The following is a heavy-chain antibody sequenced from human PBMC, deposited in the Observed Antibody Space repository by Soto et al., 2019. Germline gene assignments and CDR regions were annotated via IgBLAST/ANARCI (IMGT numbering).Heavy chain of an antibody. Sequence: GGSLRLSCAASGFTVSSNYMSWVRQAPGKGLEWVSVIYSGGSTYYADSVKGRFTVSRDNSKNTLYLQMNSLRAEDTAVYYCARADSSGYWPVDYYYYYGMDVWGQGTTVTVSS. CDR3: ARADSSGYWPVDYYYYYGMDV. V-gene: IGHV3-53*01. CDR1: GFTVSSNY. J-gene: IGHJ6*02. CDR2: IYSGGST. D-gene: IGHD3-22*01.